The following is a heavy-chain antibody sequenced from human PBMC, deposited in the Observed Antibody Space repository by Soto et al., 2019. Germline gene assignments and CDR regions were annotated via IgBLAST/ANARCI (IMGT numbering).Heavy chain of an antibody. CDR3: ATVIHATRYLAY. Sequence: SETLSLTCTVSGGSIGNDDYSWSWVRQPPGKGLEWIGYIYHSGTTYYNPSLTSRVTISVDGSNNQFSLKLTSMTAADTAVYYCATVIHATRYLAYWGQGILVTVSS. CDR2: IYHSGTT. V-gene: IGHV4-30-2*01. D-gene: IGHD2-15*01. J-gene: IGHJ4*02. CDR1: GGSIGNDDYS.